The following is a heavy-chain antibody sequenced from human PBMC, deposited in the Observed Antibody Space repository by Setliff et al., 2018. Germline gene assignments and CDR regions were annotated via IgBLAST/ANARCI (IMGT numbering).Heavy chain of an antibody. CDR3: ASQYSVGWPPVDN. CDR1: GFTFDDYA. D-gene: IGHD1-26*01. CDR2: INWNGGRI. V-gene: IGHV3-9*03. Sequence: PGGSLRLSCAASGFTFDDYAMHWVRQAPGKGLEWVSGINWNGGRIAYADSVKGRFTISRDNAKNSLSLQMNSLRAEDMALYYCASQYSVGWPPVDNWGQGTLVTVSS. J-gene: IGHJ4*02.